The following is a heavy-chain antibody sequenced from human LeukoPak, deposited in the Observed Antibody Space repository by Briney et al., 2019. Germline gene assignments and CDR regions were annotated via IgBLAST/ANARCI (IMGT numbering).Heavy chain of an antibody. V-gene: IGHV4-59*01. CDR1: GGSISSYY. J-gene: IGHJ3*02. CDR3: ARAQMATIGSDAFDI. CDR2: IYYSGST. Sequence: PSGTLSLTCTVSGGSISSYYWSWIRQPPGKGLEWIGYIYYSGSTNYNPSLKSRVTISVDTSKNQFSLKLSSVTAADTAVYYCARAQMATIGSDAFDIWGQGTMVTVSS. D-gene: IGHD5-12*01.